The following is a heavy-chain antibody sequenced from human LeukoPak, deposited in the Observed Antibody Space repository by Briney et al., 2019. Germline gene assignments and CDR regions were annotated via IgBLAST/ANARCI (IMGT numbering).Heavy chain of an antibody. CDR2: TSSSVSAM. D-gene: IGHD5-18*01. Sequence: GGSRRLSCAASGFSFNNFAMSWIRQTPGKGLEWISYTSSSVSAMFYADSVKGRFTISRDNAKNSLYLQMNSLRAEDTAMYYCARDVGYRYAQMFFDIWGQGTMVTVSS. V-gene: IGHV3-11*01. CDR1: GFSFNNFA. CDR3: ARDVGYRYAQMFFDI. J-gene: IGHJ3*02.